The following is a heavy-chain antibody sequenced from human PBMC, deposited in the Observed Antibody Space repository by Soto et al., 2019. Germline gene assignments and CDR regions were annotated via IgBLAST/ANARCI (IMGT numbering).Heavy chain of an antibody. Sequence: EVQLVESGGGLVQPGGSLRLSCAASGFTFRNYWMYWVRQAPGQGLEWVSRINSDGSVSSYADSVKGRLNISRDNVKNTLYLLMDSLRAEDTAVYYCARGDCVGGSCYSLAGSFYYYMDAWGKRTTVTVFS. D-gene: IGHD2-15*01. CDR3: ARGDCVGGSCYSLAGSFYYYMDA. CDR2: INSDGSVS. V-gene: IGHV3-74*02. J-gene: IGHJ6*03. CDR1: GFTFRNYW.